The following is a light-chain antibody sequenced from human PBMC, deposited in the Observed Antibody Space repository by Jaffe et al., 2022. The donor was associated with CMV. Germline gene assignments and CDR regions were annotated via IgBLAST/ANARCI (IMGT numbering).Light chain of an antibody. CDR3: CSYAGSATWV. CDR1: NSDIGSYKF. Sequence: QSALTQPASVSGSPGQSITISCTGSNSDIGSYKFVSWYQQHPGKAPQLMVYEVTNRPSGVSDRFSGSKSGNTASLTISGLQVEDEADYYCCSYAGSATWVFGRGTKLTVL. CDR2: EVT. V-gene: IGLV2-23*02. J-gene: IGLJ3*02.